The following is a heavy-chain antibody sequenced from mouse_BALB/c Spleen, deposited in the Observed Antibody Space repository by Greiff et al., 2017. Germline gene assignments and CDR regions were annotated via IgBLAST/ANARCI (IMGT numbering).Heavy chain of an antibody. J-gene: IGHJ1*01. CDR1: GDSITSGY. V-gene: IGHV3-8*02. CDR2: ISYSGST. Sequence: EVKLMESGPSLVKPSQTLSLTCSVTGDSITSGYWNWIRKFPGNKLEYMGYISYSGSTYYNPSLKSRISITRDTSKNQYYLQLNSVTTEDTATYYCARTTVVGDWYFDVWGAGTTVTVSS. CDR3: ARTTVVGDWYFDV. D-gene: IGHD1-1*01.